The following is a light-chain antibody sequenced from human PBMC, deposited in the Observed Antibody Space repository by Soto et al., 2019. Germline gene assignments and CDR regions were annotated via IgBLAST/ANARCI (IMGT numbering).Light chain of an antibody. Sequence: QSVLTQPPSVSGAPGQRVTISCTGSSSNIGGGYDVYWYQHLPGRAPKLLIYDNTNRPSGVPDRFSASKSGTSASLAITGLRTEDEAVYYCQYFDYRLSASYVFGSGTKVTFL. J-gene: IGLJ1*01. V-gene: IGLV1-40*01. CDR2: DNT. CDR1: SSNIGGGYD. CDR3: QYFDYRLSASYV.